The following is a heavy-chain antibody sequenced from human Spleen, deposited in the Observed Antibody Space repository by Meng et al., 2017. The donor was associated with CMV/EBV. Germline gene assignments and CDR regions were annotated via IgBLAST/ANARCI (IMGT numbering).Heavy chain of an antibody. Sequence: SFSGYYWSWIRQPPGHGLEWIGEINHSGSTNSNPSLKSRVTISVDTSKNQFSLKLSSVTAADTAVYYCARGLLITIFGVVIRRWFDPWGQGTLVTVSS. V-gene: IGHV4-34*01. CDR1: SFSGYY. J-gene: IGHJ5*02. CDR3: ARGLLITIFGVVIRRWFDP. CDR2: INHSGST. D-gene: IGHD3-3*01.